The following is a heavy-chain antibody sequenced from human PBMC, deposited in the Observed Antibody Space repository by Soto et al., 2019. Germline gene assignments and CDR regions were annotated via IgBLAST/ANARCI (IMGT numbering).Heavy chain of an antibody. CDR3: AKDSRVSIYDSSGYSHY. CDR2: ISGSGGST. CDR1: GFTFSSYA. V-gene: IGHV3-23*01. Sequence: PGGSLRLSCAASGFTFSSYAMNWVRQAPGKGLEWVSAISGSGGSTYYADSVKGRFTISRDNSKNTLYLQMNSQRAEDTAVYYCAKDSRVSIYDSSGYSHYWGQGTLVTVSS. D-gene: IGHD3-22*01. J-gene: IGHJ4*02.